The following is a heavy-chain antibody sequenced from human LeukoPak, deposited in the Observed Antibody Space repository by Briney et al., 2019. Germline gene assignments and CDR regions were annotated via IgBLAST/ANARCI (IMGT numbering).Heavy chain of an antibody. Sequence: SQTLSLTCTVSGGSISSGSYYWSWIRQPAGKGLEWIGRIYTSGSTNYNPSLKSRVTISVDTSKNQFSLKLSSVTAADTAVYYCARAAYGSGSYYMGAINWFDPWGQGTLVTVSS. J-gene: IGHJ5*02. CDR2: IYTSGST. CDR1: GGSISSGSYY. D-gene: IGHD3-10*01. CDR3: ARAAYGSGSYYMGAINWFDP. V-gene: IGHV4-61*02.